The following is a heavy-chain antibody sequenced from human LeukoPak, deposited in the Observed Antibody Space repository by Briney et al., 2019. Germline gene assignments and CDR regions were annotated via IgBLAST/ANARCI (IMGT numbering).Heavy chain of an antibody. Sequence: SGGSLRLSCAASGFTLSSNSMNWDRQAPGKGLERVSYISSSTTTIHYADSVKGRFTISRENAKNSLYLQMNSLGDEDTAVYHCARDLDGSGRAFDFWGQGALVTVSS. D-gene: IGHD3-10*01. J-gene: IGHJ4*02. V-gene: IGHV3-48*02. CDR1: GFTLSSNS. CDR3: ARDLDGSGRAFDF. CDR2: ISSSTTTI.